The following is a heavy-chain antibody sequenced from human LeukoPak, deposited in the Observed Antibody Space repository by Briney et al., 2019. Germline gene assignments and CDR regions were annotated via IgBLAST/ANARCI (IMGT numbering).Heavy chain of an antibody. V-gene: IGHV3-23*01. Sequence: GGSLRLSCAASGFTFSSHAMSWVRQAPGKGLEWVSSISGSGDRTYYADSAKGRLTISRDNSKKTVYVQVNSLRADDTAVYYCVRKVIVATNYFDLWGQGTLVTVSS. CDR2: ISGSGDRT. J-gene: IGHJ4*02. CDR1: GFTFSSHA. D-gene: IGHD2-15*01. CDR3: VRKVIVATNYFDL.